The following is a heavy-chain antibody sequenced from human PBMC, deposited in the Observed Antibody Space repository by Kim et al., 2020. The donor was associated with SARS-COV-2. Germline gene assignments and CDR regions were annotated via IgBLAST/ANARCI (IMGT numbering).Heavy chain of an antibody. CDR3: ARGRAYSATALGY. Sequence: NYNPSLKSRVTMSLDTSKNHFSRKLTSVTAADTAVYYCARGRAYSATALGYWGQGTLVTVSS. V-gene: IGHV4-34*01. D-gene: IGHD5-12*01. J-gene: IGHJ4*02.